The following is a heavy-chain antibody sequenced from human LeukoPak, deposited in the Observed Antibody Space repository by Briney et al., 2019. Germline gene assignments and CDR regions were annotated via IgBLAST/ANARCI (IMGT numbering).Heavy chain of an antibody. CDR2: INSDGSST. Sequence: PGGSLRLSCAASGFTFSSYWMHWVRQAPGKGLVWVSRINSDGSSTSYADSVKGRFTISRDNAKNTLYLQMNSLRAEDTAVYYCARSSNYDILTGYSYYFDYWGQGTLVTVSS. D-gene: IGHD3-9*01. CDR1: GFTFSSYW. V-gene: IGHV3-74*01. J-gene: IGHJ4*02. CDR3: ARSSNYDILTGYSYYFDY.